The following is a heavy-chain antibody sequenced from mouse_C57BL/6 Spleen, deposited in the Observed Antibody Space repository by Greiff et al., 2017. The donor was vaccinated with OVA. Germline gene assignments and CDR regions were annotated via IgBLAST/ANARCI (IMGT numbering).Heavy chain of an antibody. V-gene: IGHV5-6*01. Sequence: EVKLVESGGDLVKPGGSLKLSCAASGFTFSSYGMSWVRQTPDKRLEWVATISSGGSYTYYPDSVKGRFTISRDNAKNTLYLQMSSLKSEDTAMYYWARHEDFEGFAYWGQGTLVTVSA. CDR1: GFTFSSYG. CDR3: ARHEDFEGFAY. CDR2: ISSGGSYT. J-gene: IGHJ3*01.